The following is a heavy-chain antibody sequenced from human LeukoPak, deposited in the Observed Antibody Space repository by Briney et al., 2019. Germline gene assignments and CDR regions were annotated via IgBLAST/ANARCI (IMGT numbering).Heavy chain of an antibody. CDR2: INPNSGGT. Sequence: ASVTVSCTASGYTFTGYYMHSVRQAPGQGLEWMGWINPNSGGTNYAQKFQGRVTMTRDTSISTAYMELSRLRSDATAVYYCARDAGSEQLVSNWFDPWGQGTLVTVSS. CDR1: GYTFTGYY. D-gene: IGHD6-6*01. J-gene: IGHJ5*02. V-gene: IGHV1-2*02. CDR3: ARDAGSEQLVSNWFDP.